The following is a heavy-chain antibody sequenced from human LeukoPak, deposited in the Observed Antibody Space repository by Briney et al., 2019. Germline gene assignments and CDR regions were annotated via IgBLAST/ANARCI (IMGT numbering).Heavy chain of an antibody. J-gene: IGHJ6*02. CDR1: GYSFTSYW. D-gene: IGHD4-4*01. CDR3: ARQSDHDYSNTYYYYGMDV. CDR2: IYPGDSDT. V-gene: IGHV5-51*01. Sequence: GESLKISCKGSGYSFTSYWIGWVRQMPGKGLEWMGIIYPGDSDTRYSPSFQGQVTISADKSISTAYLQWSSLKASDTAMYYCARQSDHDYSNTYYYYGMDVWGQGTTVTVSS.